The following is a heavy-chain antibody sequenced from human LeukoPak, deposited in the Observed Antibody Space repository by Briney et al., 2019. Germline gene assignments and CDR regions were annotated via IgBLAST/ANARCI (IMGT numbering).Heavy chain of an antibody. CDR1: GLTFSSYG. CDR2: ISNSGTTI. V-gene: IGHV3-48*04. CDR3: ARAVAGTPIDY. D-gene: IGHD6-19*01. Sequence: GGSLRLSCAASGLTFSSYGMHWVRQAPGKGLGWVSYISNSGTTIYYTDSVKGRFTISRDNAQNSLYLQMNSLRAEDTAVYYCARAVAGTPIDYWGQGTLVTVSS. J-gene: IGHJ4*02.